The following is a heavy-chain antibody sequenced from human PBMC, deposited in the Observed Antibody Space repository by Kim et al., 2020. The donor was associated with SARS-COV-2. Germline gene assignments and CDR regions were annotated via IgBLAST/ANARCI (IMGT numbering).Heavy chain of an antibody. CDR3: ASGHFVATITYYYYGMDV. D-gene: IGHD5-12*01. CDR2: IDPSDSYT. Sequence: GESLKISCKGSGYSFTSYWISWVRQMPGKGLEWMGRIDPSDSYTHYSPSFQGHVTISADKSISTAYLQWSSLKASDTAMYYCASGHFVATITYYYYGMDVWGQGTTVTVSS. V-gene: IGHV5-10-1*01. CDR1: GYSFTSYW. J-gene: IGHJ6*02.